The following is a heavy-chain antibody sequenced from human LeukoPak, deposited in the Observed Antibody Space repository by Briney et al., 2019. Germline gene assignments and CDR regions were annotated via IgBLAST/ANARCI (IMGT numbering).Heavy chain of an antibody. V-gene: IGHV3-7*01. D-gene: IGHD3-10*01. CDR2: INQGGNEK. Sequence: GGSLRLSCAASGFTFSSYWMSWVRQAPGKGLEWVANINQGGNEKYYVDSVKGRFTISRDNAKNSLYLQMNSLRAEDTAVYYCAKDRIIDYYGSGSYYAYDYWGQGTLVTVSS. CDR1: GFTFSSYW. J-gene: IGHJ4*02. CDR3: AKDRIIDYYGSGSYYAYDY.